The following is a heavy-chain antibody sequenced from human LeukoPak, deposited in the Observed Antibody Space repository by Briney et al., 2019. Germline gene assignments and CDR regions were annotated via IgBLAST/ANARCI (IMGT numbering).Heavy chain of an antibody. J-gene: IGHJ5*02. Sequence: GGSLGLSCAASGFTFSSYAMSWVRQAPGKGLEWVSATSGSGGSTYYADSVKGRFTISRDNSKNTLYLQMNSLRAEDTAVYYCAKGSKAAAGSRPYNWFDPWGQGTLVTVSS. CDR2: TSGSGGST. CDR3: AKGSKAAAGSRPYNWFDP. V-gene: IGHV3-23*01. CDR1: GFTFSSYA. D-gene: IGHD6-13*01.